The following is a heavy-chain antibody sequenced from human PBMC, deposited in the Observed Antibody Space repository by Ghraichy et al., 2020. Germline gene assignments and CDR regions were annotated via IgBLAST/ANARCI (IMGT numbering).Heavy chain of an antibody. Sequence: GGSLRLSCAASGFTFSSFWMTWVRQAPGKGLEWVANIKPDGSDKYYVDSVKGRFTISRDNAKNSLYLQVNSLRAEDTAVYYCARDDGGAFDVFDIWGQGTMVTVSS. D-gene: IGHD3-16*01. J-gene: IGHJ3*02. CDR3: ARDDGGAFDVFDI. CDR1: GFTFSSFW. V-gene: IGHV3-7*01. CDR2: IKPDGSDK.